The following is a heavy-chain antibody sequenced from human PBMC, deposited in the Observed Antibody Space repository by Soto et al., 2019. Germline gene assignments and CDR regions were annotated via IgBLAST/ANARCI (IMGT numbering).Heavy chain of an antibody. Sequence: QVQLVQSGAEMKKPGASVKVSCKASGYTFTSYGISWVRQAPGQGLERMCRISAYNGDTNYALKLQRRVTMTTDTTTSTAYMELRSLRSDDTAVYYCARALVGHYYDSSGYYSFDYWGQGTLVTVSS. CDR2: ISAYNGDT. CDR3: ARALVGHYYDSSGYYSFDY. CDR1: GYTFTSYG. V-gene: IGHV1-18*01. J-gene: IGHJ4*02. D-gene: IGHD3-22*01.